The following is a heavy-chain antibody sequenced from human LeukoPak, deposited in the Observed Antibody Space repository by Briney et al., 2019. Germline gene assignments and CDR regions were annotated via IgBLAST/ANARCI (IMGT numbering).Heavy chain of an antibody. CDR1: GFAFRTYS. V-gene: IGHV3-30*04. D-gene: IGHD3-16*01. CDR2: ITYDGKVQ. CDR3: AGGEGGGATYYLDA. Sequence: GGSLRLSCAASGFAFRTYSMHWVRQAPGKGLEWLAVITYDGKVQHYTDSVKGRFTVSRDNSKKTLYLQMISLRPEDTAFYYFAGGEGGGATYYLDAWGREPWSPSPQ. J-gene: IGHJ4*02.